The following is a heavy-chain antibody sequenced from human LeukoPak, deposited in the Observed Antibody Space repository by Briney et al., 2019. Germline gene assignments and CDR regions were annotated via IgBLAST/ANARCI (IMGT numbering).Heavy chain of an antibody. V-gene: IGHV3-33*06. CDR2: IYYDGSKE. J-gene: IGHJ3*01. CDR3: AKDGGYSNYAFGH. Sequence: GGSLRLSCAASGFTFSSYGMHWVRQAPGKGLEWVTLIYYDGSKEYYADSVKGRFTISRDNSKNTLYLQMNSLRVEDTAVYYCAKDGGYSNYAFGHWGQGTMVTVSS. D-gene: IGHD4-11*01. CDR1: GFTFSSYG.